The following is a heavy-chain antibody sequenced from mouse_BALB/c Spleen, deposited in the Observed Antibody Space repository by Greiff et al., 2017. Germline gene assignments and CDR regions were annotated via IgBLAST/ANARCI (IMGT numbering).Heavy chain of an antibody. CDR3: ARKGYGYDEGYAMDY. Sequence: QVQLKESGPGLVQPSQSLSITCTVSGFSLTSYGVHWVRQSPGKGLEWLGVIWSGGSTDYNAAFISRLSISKDNSKSQVFFKMNSLQANDTAIYYCARKGYGYDEGYAMDYWGQGTSVTVSS. CDR1: GFSLTSYG. V-gene: IGHV2-2*02. D-gene: IGHD2-2*01. J-gene: IGHJ4*01. CDR2: IWSGGST.